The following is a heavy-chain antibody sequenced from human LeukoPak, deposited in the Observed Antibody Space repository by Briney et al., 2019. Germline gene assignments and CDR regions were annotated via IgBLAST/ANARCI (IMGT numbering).Heavy chain of an antibody. CDR2: ISSSGSTI. J-gene: IGHJ4*02. CDR3: ARDVQRYDSSGYGY. Sequence: GGSLRLSCAASGFTFSDYYMSWIRQAPGKGLEWVSYISSSGSTIYYADSVKGRFTISRDNAKDSLYLQMNSLRAEDTAVYYCARDVQRYDSSGYGYWGQGTLVTVSS. D-gene: IGHD3-22*01. V-gene: IGHV3-11*04. CDR1: GFTFSDYY.